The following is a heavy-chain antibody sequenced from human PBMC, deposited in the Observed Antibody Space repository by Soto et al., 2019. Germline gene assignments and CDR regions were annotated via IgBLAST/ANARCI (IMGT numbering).Heavy chain of an antibody. J-gene: IGHJ6*02. CDR2: INAGNGNT. D-gene: IGHD2-15*01. V-gene: IGHV1-3*01. CDR1: GYTFTSYA. CDR3: ARDQVVVAALGYYYYYGMDV. Sequence: ASVKVSCKASGYTFTSYAMHWVRQAPGQRLEWMGWINAGNGNTKYSQKFQGRVTITRDTSASTAYMELGRLRSDDTAVYYCARDQVVVAALGYYYYYGMDVWGQGTTVTVSS.